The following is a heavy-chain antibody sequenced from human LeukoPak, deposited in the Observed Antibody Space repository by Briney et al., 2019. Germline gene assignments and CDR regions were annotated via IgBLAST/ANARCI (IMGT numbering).Heavy chain of an antibody. CDR1: GFNVSNNY. CDR2: IYSGGIT. V-gene: IGHV3-53*01. Sequence: PGGSLRLSCAASGFNVSNNYMNWVRQAPGKGLEWVSIIYSGGITYYADSVKGRFTISRDISKNTLYLQMNSLRAEDTAVYYCARDVVATIGYFDYWGQGTLVTVSS. J-gene: IGHJ4*02. D-gene: IGHD5-12*01. CDR3: ARDVVATIGYFDY.